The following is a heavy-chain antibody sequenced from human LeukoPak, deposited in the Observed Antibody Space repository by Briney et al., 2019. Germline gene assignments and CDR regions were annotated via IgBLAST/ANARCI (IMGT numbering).Heavy chain of an antibody. D-gene: IGHD3-3*01. CDR2: ISAYNGNT. J-gene: IGHJ4*02. CDR1: GYTFTSYG. CDR3: ARGGRSDFWSGYSYYFDY. Sequence: GASVKVSCKASGYTFTSYGISWVRQAPGQGLEWMGWISAYNGNTNYAQKLQGRVTMTTDTSTSTAYMELRSLRSDDTAVYYCARGGRSDFWSGYSYYFDYWGQGTLVTVSS. V-gene: IGHV1-18*01.